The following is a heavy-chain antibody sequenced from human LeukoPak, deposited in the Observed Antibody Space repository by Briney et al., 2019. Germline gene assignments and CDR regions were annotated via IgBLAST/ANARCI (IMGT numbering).Heavy chain of an antibody. CDR2: IYHSGTT. CDR3: ARFWSAFDY. CDR1: GGSMSDYK. D-gene: IGHD3-3*01. V-gene: IGHV4-59*01. J-gene: IGHJ4*02. Sequence: SGTLSLTCTVTGGSMSDYKWSWIRQSPGKGLEWIGYIYHSGTTNYNPSLKSRVAISIDTSKNQFSLNLSSVTPADTAVYYCARFWSAFDYWGQGALATVSS.